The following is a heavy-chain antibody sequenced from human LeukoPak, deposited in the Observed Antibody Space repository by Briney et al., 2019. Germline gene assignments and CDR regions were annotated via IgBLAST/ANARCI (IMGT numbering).Heavy chain of an antibody. D-gene: IGHD4-17*01. CDR1: GYSISSGYY. Sequence: SETLSLACAVSGYSISSGYYWGWIRQPPGKGLEWIGSIYHSGSTYYNPSLKSRVTISVDTSKNQFSLKLSSVTAADTAVYYCARYGDYGVYWGQGTLVTVSS. V-gene: IGHV4-38-2*01. CDR2: IYHSGST. CDR3: ARYGDYGVY. J-gene: IGHJ4*02.